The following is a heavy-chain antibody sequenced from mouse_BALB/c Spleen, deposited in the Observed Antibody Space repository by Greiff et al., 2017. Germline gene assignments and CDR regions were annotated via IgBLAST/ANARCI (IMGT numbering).Heavy chain of an antibody. Sequence: DVKLVESGGGLVQPKGSLKLSCAASGFTFNTYAMNWVRQAPGKGLEWVARIRSKSNNYATYYADSVKDRFTISRDDSQSMLYLQMNNLKTEDTAMYYCVRPVYYYGSSWFAYWGQGTLVTVSA. CDR2: IRSKSNNYAT. V-gene: IGHV10-1*02. CDR1: GFTFNTYA. CDR3: VRPVYYYGSSWFAY. D-gene: IGHD1-1*01. J-gene: IGHJ3*01.